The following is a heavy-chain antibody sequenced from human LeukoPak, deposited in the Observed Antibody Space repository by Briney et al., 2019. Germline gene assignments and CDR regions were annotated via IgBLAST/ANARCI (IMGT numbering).Heavy chain of an antibody. CDR1: GDSVSSNSAA. CDR3: ARDRAYYDFWSGYYTNPNWFDP. V-gene: IGHV6-1*01. CDR2: TYYRSKWYN. D-gene: IGHD3-3*01. J-gene: IGHJ5*02. Sequence: SQTLSLTCAISGDSVSSNSAAWHWIRQSPSRGLEWLGRTYYRSKWYNDYAVSVKSRITINPDTSKNQFSLQLNSVTPEDTAVYYCARDRAYYDFWSGYYTNPNWFDPWGQGTLVTVSS.